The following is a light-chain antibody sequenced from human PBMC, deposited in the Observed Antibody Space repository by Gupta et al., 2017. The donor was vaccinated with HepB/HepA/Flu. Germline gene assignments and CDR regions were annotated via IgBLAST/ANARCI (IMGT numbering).Light chain of an antibody. J-gene: IGKJ5*01. CDR2: GAS. V-gene: IGKV3-20*01. CDR1: QSVSSSY. Sequence: DIVLTQTPGTLSLSPGERASLSCRASQSVSSSYLAWYQQKPGQSPRLLMYGASSRVTGVPDRFSGSGSGTDFTLTISRLEPEDFAVYYCQHCGSSPPFTFGQGTQLETK. CDR3: QHCGSSPPFT.